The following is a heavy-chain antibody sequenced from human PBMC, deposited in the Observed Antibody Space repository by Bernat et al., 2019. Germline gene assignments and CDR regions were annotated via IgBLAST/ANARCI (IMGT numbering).Heavy chain of an antibody. CDR2: IYFSGST. V-gene: IGHV4-39*01. CDR1: GGSISSSSYY. D-gene: IGHD3-22*01. Sequence: QLQLQESGPGLVKPSETLSLTCTVSGGSISSSSYYWGWIRQPPGKGLEWIASIYFSGSTYYNPSLKSRVNLSVDTSKNQFYLRLSSVTATDTAVYYCARLYYDSSGYYWFDPWGQGTLVTVSS. J-gene: IGHJ5*02. CDR3: ARLYYDSSGYYWFDP.